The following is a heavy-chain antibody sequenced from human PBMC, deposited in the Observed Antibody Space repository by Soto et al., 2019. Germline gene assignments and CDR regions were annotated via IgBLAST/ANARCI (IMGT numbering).Heavy chain of an antibody. D-gene: IGHD3-22*01. CDR1: GGTFSSYA. J-gene: IGHJ4*02. CDR3: ARERESGRYYDSSGYYTPIFQAFDY. V-gene: IGHV1-69*13. CDR2: IIPIFGTA. Sequence: GASVKVSCKASGGTFSSYAISWVRQAPGQGLEWMGGIIPIFGTANYAQKFQGRVTITADESTSTAYMELSSLRSEDTAVYYCARERESGRYYDSSGYYTPIFQAFDYWGQGTLVTVSS.